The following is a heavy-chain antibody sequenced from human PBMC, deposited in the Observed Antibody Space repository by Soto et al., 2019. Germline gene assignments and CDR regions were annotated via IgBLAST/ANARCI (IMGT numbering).Heavy chain of an antibody. Sequence: PSCSMALRCAVCRVRLWGSVGGWICQNPGKGLEWIGEINHSGNTNYNPSLKSRVTMLVDTSKNQFSLSLSSVTAADTAVYYCANLIVFHSSYYHDYRGHGTLVTGSS. CDR1: RVRLWGSV. CDR3: ANLIVFHSSYYHDY. J-gene: IGHJ4*01. D-gene: IGHD1-26*01. CDR2: INHSGNT. V-gene: IGHV4-34*01.